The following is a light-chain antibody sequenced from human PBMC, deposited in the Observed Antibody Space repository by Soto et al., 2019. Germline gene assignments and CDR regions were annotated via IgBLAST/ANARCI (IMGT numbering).Light chain of an antibody. CDR3: SSYTSSNTLWV. Sequence: QSVLTQPASVSGSPGQSITISCTGTSSDVGGYNYVSWYQFHPGKAPKLMIYDVSHRPSGVSDRFSGSKSGNTASLTISGLQAEDEADYFCSSYTSSNTLWVFGGGTKLTVL. J-gene: IGLJ3*02. CDR1: SSDVGGYNY. CDR2: DVS. V-gene: IGLV2-14*03.